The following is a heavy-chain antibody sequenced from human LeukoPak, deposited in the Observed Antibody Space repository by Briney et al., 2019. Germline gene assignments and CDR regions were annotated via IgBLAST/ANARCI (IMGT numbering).Heavy chain of an antibody. CDR3: AKDRSYYPAPQYVQH. CDR1: GFTFTNYA. Sequence: PGGSLRLSCAASGFTFTNYAMSWVRQAPGKGLEWVSSISGSGGNTYYADSVKGRFTISRDNSKNTLYLQMNSLRAEDTAVYYCAKDRSYYPAPQYVQHWGQGTLVTVSS. V-gene: IGHV3-23*01. CDR2: ISGSGGNT. J-gene: IGHJ1*01. D-gene: IGHD3-10*01.